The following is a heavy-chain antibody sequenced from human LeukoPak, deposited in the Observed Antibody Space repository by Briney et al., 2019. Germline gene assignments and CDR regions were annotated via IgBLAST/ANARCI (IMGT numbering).Heavy chain of an antibody. CDR2: IYTSGST. V-gene: IGHV4-61*02. Sequence: SETLSLTCTVSGGSISSGSYYWSWIRQPAGKGLEWIGRIYTSGSTNYNPSLKSRVTISVDTSKNQFSLKLSSVTAADTAVYFCARGGGGIPYSSSSPFDYWGQGTLVTVSS. J-gene: IGHJ4*02. D-gene: IGHD6-6*01. CDR3: ARGGGGIPYSSSSPFDY. CDR1: GGSISSGSYY.